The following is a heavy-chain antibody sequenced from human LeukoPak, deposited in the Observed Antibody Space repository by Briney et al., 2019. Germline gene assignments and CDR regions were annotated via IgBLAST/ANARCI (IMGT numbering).Heavy chain of an antibody. J-gene: IGHJ4*02. CDR3: ARSPQIRFDY. Sequence: SETLSLTCTVSGGSISSYYWSWIRQPPGKGLEWIGYIYHSGSTYYNPSLKSRVTISVDRSKNQFSLKLSSVTAADTAVYYCARSPQIRFDYWGQGTLVTVSS. D-gene: IGHD4-17*01. V-gene: IGHV4-59*12. CDR1: GGSISSYY. CDR2: IYHSGST.